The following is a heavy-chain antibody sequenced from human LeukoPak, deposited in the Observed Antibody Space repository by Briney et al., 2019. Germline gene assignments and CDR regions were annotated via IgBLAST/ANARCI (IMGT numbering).Heavy chain of an antibody. CDR3: ARGLRSRRYDSVGY. CDR2: IYYSGST. V-gene: IGHV4-39*07. D-gene: IGHD3-22*01. J-gene: IGHJ4*02. CDR1: GGSISSSSYY. Sequence: SETLSLTCTVSGGSISSSSYYWGWIRQPPGKGLEWIGSIYYSGSTYYNPSLKSRVTISIDTSKNQFSLKLSSVTAADTAVYYCARGLRSRRYDSVGYWGQGTLVTVSS.